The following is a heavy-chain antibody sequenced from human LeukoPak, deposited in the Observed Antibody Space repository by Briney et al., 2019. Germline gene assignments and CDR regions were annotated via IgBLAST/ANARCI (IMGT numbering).Heavy chain of an antibody. CDR1: GYSFTSYW. V-gene: IGHV5-51*01. CDR3: ARLYYYDSSGYYPRPGAIDY. J-gene: IGHJ4*02. D-gene: IGHD3-22*01. Sequence: GESLKISCKGSGYSFTSYWIGWVRQMPGKGLEWMGIIYPGDSDTRYSPSFQGQVTISADKSISTAYLQWSSLKASDAAMYYCARLYYYDSSGYYPRPGAIDYWGQGTLVIVSS. CDR2: IYPGDSDT.